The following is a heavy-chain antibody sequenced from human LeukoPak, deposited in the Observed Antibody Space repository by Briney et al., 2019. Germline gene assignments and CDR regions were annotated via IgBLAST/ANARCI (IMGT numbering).Heavy chain of an antibody. D-gene: IGHD3-10*02. J-gene: IGHJ6*04. CDR1: GFSFSSHD. CDR2: ITGSSTSI. CDR3: AELGITMIGGV. Sequence: GSLRLSCATSGFSFSSHDMNWVRQAPGKGLEWVSSITGSSTSIEYADSVKGRFAISRDNAKNSLYLQMNSLRAEDTAVYYCAELGITMIGGVWGKGTTVTISS. V-gene: IGHV3-21*01.